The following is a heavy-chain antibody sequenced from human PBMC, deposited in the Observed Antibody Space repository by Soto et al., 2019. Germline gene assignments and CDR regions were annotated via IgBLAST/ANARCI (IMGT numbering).Heavy chain of an antibody. J-gene: IGHJ5*02. CDR1: GGSISSYY. D-gene: IGHD3-10*01. CDR2: IYYSGIT. V-gene: IGHV4-59*01. CDR3: ARDSGPGSNSYNWFAP. Sequence: QVQLQESGPRLVKPSETLSLTCTVSGGSISSYYWNWIRQPPGKGLEWMGYIYYSGITNYNPSLKSRVTISVETSKNQCSIKLYSVTAADRVMYYCARDSGPGSNSYNWFAPWGQGTLVTVSS.